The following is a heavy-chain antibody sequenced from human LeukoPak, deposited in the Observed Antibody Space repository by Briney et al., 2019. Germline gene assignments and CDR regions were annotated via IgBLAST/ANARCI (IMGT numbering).Heavy chain of an antibody. CDR2: INPNSGGT. J-gene: IGHJ6*02. CDR1: GYTFSSND. Sequence: ASVKVSCKASGYTFSSNDINWVRQAPGQGLEWMGRINPNSGGTNYAQKFQGRVTMTRDTSISTAYMELSRLRSDDTAVYYCAIWFGELSGYYYYYYGMDVWGQGTTVTVSS. D-gene: IGHD3-10*01. CDR3: AIWFGELSGYYYYYYGMDV. V-gene: IGHV1-2*06.